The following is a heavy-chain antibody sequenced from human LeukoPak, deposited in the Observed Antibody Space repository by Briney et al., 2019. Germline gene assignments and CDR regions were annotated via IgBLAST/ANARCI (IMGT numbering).Heavy chain of an antibody. Sequence: PSETLSLTCTVSGGSISSSSYYWGWIRQPPGKGLEWIGSIYYSGSTYYNPSLKSRVTISVDTSKNQFSLKLSSVTAADTAVYYCARDGERYGTLWGQGTLVTVSS. CDR1: GGSISSSSYY. CDR3: ARDGERYGTL. CDR2: IYYSGST. V-gene: IGHV4-39*07. J-gene: IGHJ4*02. D-gene: IGHD4-17*01.